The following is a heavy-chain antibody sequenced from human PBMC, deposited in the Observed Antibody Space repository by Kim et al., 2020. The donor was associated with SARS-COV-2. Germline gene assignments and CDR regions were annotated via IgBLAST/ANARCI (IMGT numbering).Heavy chain of an antibody. CDR1: GFMFSDYS. D-gene: IGHD2-8*01. CDR2: ITESSSTI. Sequence: GGSLRLSCAASGFMFSDYSMMWVRQAPGKGLEWVSFITESSSTIYYADSVQGRFIISRDNAKKSLYLQMNSLRDEATAVYFCARANWMDVWGQGTTVTVS. V-gene: IGHV3-48*02. J-gene: IGHJ6*02. CDR3: ARANWMDV.